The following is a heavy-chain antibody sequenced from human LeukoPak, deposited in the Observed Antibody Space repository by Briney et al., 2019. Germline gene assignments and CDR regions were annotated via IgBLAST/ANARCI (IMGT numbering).Heavy chain of an antibody. CDR1: GYTFTSYG. CDR3: ARDLGYLAVAGFDY. J-gene: IGHJ4*02. D-gene: IGHD6-19*01. V-gene: IGHV1-18*01. Sequence: ASVKVSCKASGYTFTSYGISWVRRAPGQGLEWMGWISAYNGNTNYAQKLQGRVTMTTDTSTSTAYMELRSLRSDDTAVYYCARDLGYLAVAGFDYWGQGTLVTAPS. CDR2: ISAYNGNT.